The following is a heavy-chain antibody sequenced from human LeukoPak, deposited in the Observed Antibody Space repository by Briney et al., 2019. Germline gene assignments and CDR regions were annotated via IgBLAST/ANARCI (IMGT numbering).Heavy chain of an antibody. V-gene: IGHV4-59*01. CDR1: GGSISSYY. Sequence: SETLSLTCTVSGGSISSYYWSWIRQPPGKGLEWIGYINYSGSTNYNPSLKSRVTISVDTSKNQFSLKLSSVTAADTAVYYCASTLVAAAGTKWAAFDIWGQGTMVTVSS. CDR3: ASTLVAAAGTKWAAFDI. CDR2: INYSGST. D-gene: IGHD6-13*01. J-gene: IGHJ3*02.